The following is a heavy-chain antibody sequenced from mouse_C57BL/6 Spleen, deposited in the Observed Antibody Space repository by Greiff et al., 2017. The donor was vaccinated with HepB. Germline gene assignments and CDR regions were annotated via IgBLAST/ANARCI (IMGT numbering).Heavy chain of an antibody. CDR2: IDPENGDT. CDR1: GFNIKADY. CDR3: TTQRFAY. J-gene: IGHJ3*01. Sequence: VQLQQSGAELVRPGASVKLSCTASGFNIKADYMHWVKRRPEQGLEWIGWIDPENGDTEYASKFQGKTTITADTASNTAYLKLSSLTSEDTAVYYCTTQRFAYWGQGTLVTVSA. V-gene: IGHV14-4*01.